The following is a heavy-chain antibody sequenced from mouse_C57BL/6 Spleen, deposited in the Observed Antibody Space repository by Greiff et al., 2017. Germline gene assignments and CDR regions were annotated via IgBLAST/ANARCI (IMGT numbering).Heavy chain of an antibody. CDR3: ARDEDWSFAY. CDR2: ISDGGSYT. D-gene: IGHD4-1*01. Sequence: EVKVEESGGGLVKPGGSLKLSCAASGFTFSSYAMSWVRQTPEKRLEWVATISDGGSYTYYPDNVKGRFTISRDNAKNNLYLQMSHLKSEDTAMYYCARDEDWSFAYWGQGTLVTVSA. CDR1: GFTFSSYA. J-gene: IGHJ3*01. V-gene: IGHV5-4*01.